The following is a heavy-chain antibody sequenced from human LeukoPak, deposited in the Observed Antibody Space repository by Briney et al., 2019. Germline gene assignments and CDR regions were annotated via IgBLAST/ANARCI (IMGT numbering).Heavy chain of an antibody. J-gene: IGHJ4*02. D-gene: IGHD5-24*01. CDR1: EFSVGSNY. CDR3: ARDLSEMATTYYFDY. Sequence: GGSLRLSCAASEFSVGSNYMTWVRQAPGKGLEWVSLIYSGGSTYYADSVKGRFTISRDNSKNTLYLQMNSLRAEDTAVYYCARDLSEMATTYYFDYWGQGTLVTVSS. CDR2: IYSGGST. V-gene: IGHV3-66*01.